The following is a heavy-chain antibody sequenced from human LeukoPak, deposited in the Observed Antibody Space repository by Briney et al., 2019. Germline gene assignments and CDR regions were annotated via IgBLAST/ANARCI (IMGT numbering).Heavy chain of an antibody. D-gene: IGHD5-12*01. CDR1: GFTVSSNY. V-gene: IGHV3-53*01. CDR2: IYSGGST. CDR3: AKLRLSFSGYHWSTASQ. J-gene: IGHJ4*02. Sequence: QPGGSLRLSCAASGFTVSSNYMSWVRQAPGKGLEWVSVIYSGGSTYYADSVKGRFTISRDNSKNTLYLQMNSLRAEDTAVYYCAKLRLSFSGYHWSTASQWGQGTLVTVSS.